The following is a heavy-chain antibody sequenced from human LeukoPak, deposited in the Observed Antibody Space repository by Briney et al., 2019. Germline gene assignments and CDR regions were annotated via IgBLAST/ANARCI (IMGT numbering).Heavy chain of an antibody. J-gene: IGHJ4*02. Sequence: GASVKVSCKASGYTFTSYAMHWVRQAPGQRLEWMRWINAGNGNTKYSQKFQGRVTITRDTSASTAYMELSSLRSEDTAVYYCARDQTLFGGLDYWGQGTLVTVSS. CDR2: INAGNGNT. D-gene: IGHD3-10*02. V-gene: IGHV1-3*01. CDR1: GYTFTSYA. CDR3: ARDQTLFGGLDY.